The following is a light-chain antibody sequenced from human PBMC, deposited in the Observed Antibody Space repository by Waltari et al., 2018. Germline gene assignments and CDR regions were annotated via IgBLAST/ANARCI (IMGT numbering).Light chain of an antibody. J-gene: IGKJ2*01. CDR2: LAS. CDR1: SDIAKN. V-gene: IGKV1-33*01. Sequence: DIQMTQSPSSLSTSVGDRGNISCQASSDIAKNLNWYQQKPGKAPKLLISLASNLETGVPSRFSGSGSGTDFTFTISTLQPEDVATYYCQQHDRQPYTFGQGTEL. CDR3: QQHDRQPYT.